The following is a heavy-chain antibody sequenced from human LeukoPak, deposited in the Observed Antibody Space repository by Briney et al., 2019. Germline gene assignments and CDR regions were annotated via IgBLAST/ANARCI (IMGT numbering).Heavy chain of an antibody. Sequence: PGGSLRLSCAASGFTFSSYSMNWVRQAPGKGLEWVSSISSSSSYIYYADSVKGRFTISRDNAKNSLYLQMNSLRAEDTAVYYCARDQELRYFDWLRANYYYYYGMDVWGQGTTVTVSS. CDR1: GFTFSSYS. CDR2: ISSSSSYI. D-gene: IGHD3-9*01. V-gene: IGHV3-21*01. CDR3: ARDQELRYFDWLRANYYYYYGMDV. J-gene: IGHJ6*02.